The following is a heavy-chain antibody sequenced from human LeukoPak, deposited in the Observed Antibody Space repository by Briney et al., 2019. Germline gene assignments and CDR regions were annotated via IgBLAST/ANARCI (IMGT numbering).Heavy chain of an antibody. CDR3: ARDVTYYYGSGAIDY. CDR1: GFTFSSYW. CDR2: IKQDGSEK. D-gene: IGHD3-10*01. J-gene: IGHJ4*02. Sequence: GGSLRLSCAASGFTFSSYWMSWVRQAPGEGLEWVANIKQDGSEKYYVDSVKGRFTISRDNAKNSLYLQMNSLRAEDTAVYYCARDVTYYYGSGAIDYWGQGTLVTVSS. V-gene: IGHV3-7*01.